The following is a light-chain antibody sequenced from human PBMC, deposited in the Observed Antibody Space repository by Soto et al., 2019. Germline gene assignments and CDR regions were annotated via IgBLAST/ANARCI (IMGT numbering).Light chain of an antibody. V-gene: IGKV1-17*01. CDR1: QGIGDD. CDR3: LQHNTYPWT. CDR2: AAS. Sequence: DIQMTQSPSSLSASVGDRVIITCRASQGIGDDLGWYQQKPGKAPKRLIYAASSLQSGVPSRFSGSVSGTDFNLTISSLQPDDFASYYCLQHNTYPWTFGPGTKVEVK. J-gene: IGKJ1*01.